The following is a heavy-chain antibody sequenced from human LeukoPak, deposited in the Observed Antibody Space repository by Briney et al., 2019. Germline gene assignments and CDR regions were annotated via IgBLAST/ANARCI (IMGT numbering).Heavy chain of an antibody. V-gene: IGHV3-23*01. CDR3: AKRPPYSGYEAHFDY. CDR1: GFTFSSYA. J-gene: IGHJ4*02. D-gene: IGHD5-12*01. CDR2: ISGSGGST. Sequence: PGGSLRLSCAASGFTFSSYAMSWVRQAPGKGLEWVSAISGSGGSTYYADSVKGRFTISRDNSKNTLYLQTNSLRAEDTAVYYCAKRPPYSGYEAHFDYWGQGTLVTVSS.